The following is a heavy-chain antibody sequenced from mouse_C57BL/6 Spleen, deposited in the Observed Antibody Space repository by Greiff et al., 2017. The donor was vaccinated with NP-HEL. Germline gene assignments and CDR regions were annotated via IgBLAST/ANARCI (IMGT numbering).Heavy chain of an antibody. J-gene: IGHJ1*03. CDR2: IHPSDSDT. Sequence: VQLQQPGAELVKPGASVKVSCKASGYTFTSYWMHWVKQRPGQGLEWTGRIHPSDSDTNYNQKFKGKATLTVDKSSSTAYMQLSSLTSEDSAVYYCAITGKGTWYFDVWGTGTTVTVSS. CDR1: GYTFTSYW. CDR3: AITGKGTWYFDV. D-gene: IGHD4-1*01. V-gene: IGHV1-74*01.